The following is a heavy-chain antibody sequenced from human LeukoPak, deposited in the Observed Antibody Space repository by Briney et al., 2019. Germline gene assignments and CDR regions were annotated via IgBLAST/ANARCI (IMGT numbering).Heavy chain of an antibody. Sequence: ASLKVSSKTSGYTFTGYYMHWVRQAPGQGLEWIGWINPNSGGTNYAQKFQGRVTMTRDTSISTAYMELSRLRSDDTAVYYCARVHYDSSGYGWGQGTLVTVSS. CDR1: GYTFTGYY. CDR2: INPNSGGT. J-gene: IGHJ4*02. CDR3: ARVHYDSSGYG. V-gene: IGHV1-2*02. D-gene: IGHD3-22*01.